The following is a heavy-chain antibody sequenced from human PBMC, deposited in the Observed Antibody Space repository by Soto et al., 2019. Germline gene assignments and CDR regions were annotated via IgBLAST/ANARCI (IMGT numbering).Heavy chain of an antibody. V-gene: IGHV6-1*01. CDR2: TYYRSRWYN. D-gene: IGHD1-7*01. J-gene: IGHJ6*03. CDR3: AGTTSHYWYYMDV. Sequence: AQTLSLTCAISGDSVSSNSAAWNWIRQSPSRGLEWLGRTYYRSRWYNDYAVSVKSRITVNPDTSKNQFSLQLTSVTPEDTAVYYCAGTTSHYWYYMDVWGKGTTVTVSS. CDR1: GDSVSSNSAA.